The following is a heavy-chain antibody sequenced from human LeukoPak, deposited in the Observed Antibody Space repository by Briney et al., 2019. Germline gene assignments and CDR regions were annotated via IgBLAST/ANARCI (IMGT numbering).Heavy chain of an antibody. Sequence: SVKVSCKASGGTFSSYTISWVRQAPGQGLEWMGRIIPILGIANHAQKFQGRVTITADKSTSTAYMELSSLRSEDTAVYYCARENLYCSSTSCPPGMDVWGQGTTVTVSS. V-gene: IGHV1-69*04. J-gene: IGHJ6*02. D-gene: IGHD2-2*01. CDR2: IIPILGIA. CDR1: GGTFSSYT. CDR3: ARENLYCSSTSCPPGMDV.